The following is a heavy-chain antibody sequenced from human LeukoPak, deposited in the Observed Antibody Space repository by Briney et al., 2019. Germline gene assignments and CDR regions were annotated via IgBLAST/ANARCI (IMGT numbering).Heavy chain of an antibody. Sequence: SETLSLTCTVSGGSMSPYHWGWIRQPPGKGLEWTGYIYYSGSTNYNPSLKSRVTISVDTSKNQFSLNLSSVTAADTAVYYCARVLGDGYSDYWGQGTLVTVSS. CDR1: GGSMSPYH. J-gene: IGHJ4*02. CDR3: ARVLGDGYSDY. V-gene: IGHV4-59*08. D-gene: IGHD5-24*01. CDR2: IYYSGST.